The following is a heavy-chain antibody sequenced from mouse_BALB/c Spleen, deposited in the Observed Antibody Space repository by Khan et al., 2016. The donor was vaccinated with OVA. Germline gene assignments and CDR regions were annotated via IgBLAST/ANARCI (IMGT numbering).Heavy chain of an antibody. Sequence: EVQLQESGPGLVKPSQSLTLTCTVTAYSITSDYAWTWIRQFPGNKLEWMGYISYSGSPRYNPSLKSRISITRDTSKNQFFLQLISVTTEDTAPSYDSCIHFYYRYCIFDYWGQGTTLTVSS. J-gene: IGHJ2*01. CDR2: ISYSGSP. V-gene: IGHV3-2*02. CDR1: AYSITSDYA. D-gene: IGHD2-14*01. CDR3: SCIHFYYRYCIFDY.